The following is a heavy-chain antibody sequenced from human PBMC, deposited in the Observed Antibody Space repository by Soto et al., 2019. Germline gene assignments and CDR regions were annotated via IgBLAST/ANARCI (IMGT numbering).Heavy chain of an antibody. D-gene: IGHD2-15*01. V-gene: IGHV1-69*08. J-gene: IGHJ6*01. CDR1: GDTFSTHT. CDR3: ARDQYCSVSTCFGSPDV. Sequence: HVQLLQSGAEVKKPGSSVKVSCHASGDTFSTHTITWVRQAPVQGLEWVGRIIPLLGTTDYAQRFQGRITLTAYKSTSTAYLVLSRLRPEDTALYYCARDQYCSVSTCFGSPDVWGTGTAVTVSS. CDR2: IIPLLGTT.